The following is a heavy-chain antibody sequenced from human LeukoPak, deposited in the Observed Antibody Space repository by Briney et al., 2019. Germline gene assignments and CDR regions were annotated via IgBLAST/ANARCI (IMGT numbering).Heavy chain of an antibody. CDR2: IYSGGST. CDR3: ARGLGYCTSTTCLLPFDY. V-gene: IGHV3-53*01. Sequence: GGSLRLSCAASGSTVSTYYMTWVRQAPGKGLECVSVIYSGGSTYYADSVKGRFTVSRDNSKNTLYLQMNSLRAEDTAMYYCARGLGYCTSTTCLLPFDYWGQGTLVTVSS. CDR1: GSTVSTYY. J-gene: IGHJ4*02. D-gene: IGHD2-2*01.